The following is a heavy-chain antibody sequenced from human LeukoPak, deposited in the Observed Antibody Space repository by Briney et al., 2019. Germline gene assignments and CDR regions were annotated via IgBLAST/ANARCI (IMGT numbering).Heavy chain of an antibody. Sequence: GGSLRLSCAASGFTFSSYAMSWVRQAPGKGLEWVSAISGSGGSTYYADSVKGQFTISRDNSKNTLYLQMNSLRAEDTAVYYCAKRKSSIEGASSFDYWGQGTLVTVSS. J-gene: IGHJ4*02. D-gene: IGHD1-26*01. CDR3: AKRKSSIEGASSFDY. V-gene: IGHV3-23*01. CDR2: ISGSGGST. CDR1: GFTFSSYA.